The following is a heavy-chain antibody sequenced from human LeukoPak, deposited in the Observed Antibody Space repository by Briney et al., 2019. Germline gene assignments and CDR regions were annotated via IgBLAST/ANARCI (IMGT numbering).Heavy chain of an antibody. CDR1: GFTFSTSW. Sequence: GGSLRLSCAASGFTFSTSWMHWVRQAPGKGLVWVSRIYSDGSSTTYAGSVKGRFTISRDNAENTVYLQMNNLRAEDTAVYYCASDAGHAFYFWGQGTMVTVSS. J-gene: IGHJ3*01. CDR2: IYSDGSST. CDR3: ASDAGHAFYF. V-gene: IGHV3-74*01.